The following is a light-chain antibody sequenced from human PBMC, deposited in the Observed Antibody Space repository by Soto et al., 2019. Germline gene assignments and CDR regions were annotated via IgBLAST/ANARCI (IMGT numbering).Light chain of an antibody. J-gene: IGKJ4*01. CDR1: QVISSY. CDR2: DAS. Sequence: IQLTQSPSSLSASVGDRVTISCRASQVISSYLGWYQQKPGKAPNLLIYDASTLHSGVPSRFSGGGSGTDFTLTISSLQPEDFATYYCQQVNVYPSTFGGGTKVEIK. CDR3: QQVNVYPST. V-gene: IGKV1-9*01.